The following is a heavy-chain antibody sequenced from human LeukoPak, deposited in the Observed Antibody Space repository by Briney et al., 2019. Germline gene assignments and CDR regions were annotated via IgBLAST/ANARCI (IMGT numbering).Heavy chain of an antibody. J-gene: IGHJ6*02. CDR2: INHSGGT. Sequence: PSETLSLTCAVYGGSFSGYYWSWIRQPPGKGLEWIGEINHSGGTNYNPSLKNRVTISVDTSKNQFSLKLSSVTAADTAVYYCARGGLYYYYGMDVWGQGTTVTVSS. CDR3: ARGGLYYYYGMDV. V-gene: IGHV4-34*01. CDR1: GGSFSGYY.